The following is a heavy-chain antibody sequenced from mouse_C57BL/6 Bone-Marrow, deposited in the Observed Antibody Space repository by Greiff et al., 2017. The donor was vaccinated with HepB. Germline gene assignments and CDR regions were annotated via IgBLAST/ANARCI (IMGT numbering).Heavy chain of an antibody. CDR3: ARLGGYDRRNYAMDY. CDR1: GFTFSDYY. V-gene: IGHV5-12*01. J-gene: IGHJ4*01. Sequence: EVQGVESGGGLVQPGGSLKLSCAASGFTFSDYYMYWVRQTPEKRLEWVAYISNGGGSTYYPDTVKGRFTISRDNAKNTLYLQMSRLKSEDTAMYYCARLGGYDRRNYAMDYWGQGTSVTVSS. CDR2: ISNGGGST. D-gene: IGHD2-2*01.